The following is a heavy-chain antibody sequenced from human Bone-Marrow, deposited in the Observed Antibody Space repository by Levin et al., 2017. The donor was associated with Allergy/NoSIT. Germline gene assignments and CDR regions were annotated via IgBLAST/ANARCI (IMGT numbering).Heavy chain of an antibody. CDR2: INSDGSST. Sequence: PGESLKISCAASGFTFSSYWMHWVRQAPGKGLVWVSRINSDGSSTNYADSVKGRFTISRDNAKNTLYLQMNSLRAEDTALYYCAREVAVERRFDYWGQGTPVTVPS. CDR3: AREVAVERRFDY. V-gene: IGHV3-74*01. J-gene: IGHJ4*02. CDR1: GFTFSSYW. D-gene: IGHD1-1*01.